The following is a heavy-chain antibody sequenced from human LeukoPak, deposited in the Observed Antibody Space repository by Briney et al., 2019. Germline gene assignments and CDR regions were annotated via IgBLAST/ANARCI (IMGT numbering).Heavy chain of an antibody. D-gene: IGHD2-2*01. Sequence: SQTLSLTCTVSGGSISSGSYYWSWIRQPAGKGLEWIGYIYYSGSTNYNPSLKSRVTISVDTSKNQFSLKLSSVTAADTAVYYCARGLGYCSSTSCLYYYMDVWGKGTTVTVSS. CDR1: GGSISSGSYY. J-gene: IGHJ6*03. V-gene: IGHV4-61*10. CDR2: IYYSGST. CDR3: ARGLGYCSSTSCLYYYMDV.